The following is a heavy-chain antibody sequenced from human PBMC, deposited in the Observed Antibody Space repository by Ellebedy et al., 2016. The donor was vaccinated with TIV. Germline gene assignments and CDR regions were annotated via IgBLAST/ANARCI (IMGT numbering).Heavy chain of an antibody. J-gene: IGHJ4*02. CDR2: IRSKTRGGTT. CDR3: TRALGWLPAN. D-gene: IGHD5-12*01. Sequence: PGGSLRLSCTTSGFTFGDHAMSWFRQAPGKGLEWVGFIRSKTRGGTTEYAASVTGRFTIIRDDSRGIAYLQMDSLKAEDTAVYYCTRALGWLPANWGQGSLVTVSS. CDR1: GFTFGDHA. V-gene: IGHV3-49*03.